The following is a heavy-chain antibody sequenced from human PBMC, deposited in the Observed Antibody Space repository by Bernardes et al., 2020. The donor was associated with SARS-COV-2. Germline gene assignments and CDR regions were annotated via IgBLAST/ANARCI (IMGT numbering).Heavy chain of an antibody. CDR3: GRGHYGLDV. CDR2: ITNRGDST. V-gene: IGHV3-11*03. Sequence: VGSLILSCAASGFTFSDYYMTWIRQAPGKGLEWVSYITNRGDSTSYAESVKGRFTVSRDNAKNSLYLQMNSLRAEDTAVYYCGRGHYGLDVWGQGTTVTVSS. J-gene: IGHJ6*02. CDR1: GFTFSDYY.